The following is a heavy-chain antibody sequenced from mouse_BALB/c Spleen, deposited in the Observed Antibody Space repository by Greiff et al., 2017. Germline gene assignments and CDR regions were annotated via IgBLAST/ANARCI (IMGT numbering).Heavy chain of an antibody. CDR1: GYTFTDYN. V-gene: IGHV1-18*01. CDR3: ARWLLRGNYAMDY. D-gene: IGHD2-3*01. J-gene: IGHJ4*01. Sequence: VQLQQSGPELVKPGASVKIPCKASGYTFTDYNMDWVKQSHGKSLEWIGDINPNNGGTIYNQKFKGKATLTVDKSSSTAYMELRSLTSEDTAVYYCARWLLRGNYAMDYWGQGTSVTVAS. CDR2: INPNNGGT.